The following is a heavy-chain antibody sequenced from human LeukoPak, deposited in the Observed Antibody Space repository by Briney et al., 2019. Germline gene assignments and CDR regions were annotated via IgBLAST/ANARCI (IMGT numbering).Heavy chain of an antibody. Sequence: SETLSLTRGLPRGSIDITNSWSWAPQPPGKGLEWIGEISHGGTTNYNPSLRSRVAMSLDRANNQFSLSLTSVTAADTAVYYCTRENRPFCPFASWGQGVLVTVSS. CDR2: ISHGGTT. J-gene: IGHJ5*02. CDR3: TRENRPFCPFAS. CDR1: RGSIDITNS. V-gene: IGHV4-4*02. D-gene: IGHD2/OR15-2a*01.